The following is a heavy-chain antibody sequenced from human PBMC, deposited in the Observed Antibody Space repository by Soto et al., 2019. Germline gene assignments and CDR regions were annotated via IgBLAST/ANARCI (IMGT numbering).Heavy chain of an antibody. D-gene: IGHD5-18*01. CDR1: GYTFTSYF. CDR3: ARARLIDTAMVRTLFDY. CDR2: ISAYNGNT. V-gene: IGHV1-18*01. J-gene: IGHJ4*02. Sequence: ASVKVSCKASGYTFTSYFISWVRQAPGQGLEWMGWISAYNGNTNYAQKLQGRVTMTTDTSTSTAYMELRSLRSDDTAVYYCARARLIDTAMVRTLFDYWGQGTLVTVSS.